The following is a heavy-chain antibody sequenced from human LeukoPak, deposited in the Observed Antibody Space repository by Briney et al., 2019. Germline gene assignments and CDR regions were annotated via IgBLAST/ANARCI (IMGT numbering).Heavy chain of an antibody. CDR2: IYHSGST. J-gene: IGHJ6*03. CDR3: ARHIRGYSYGYYYYYMDV. D-gene: IGHD5-18*01. Sequence: SETLPLTCAVSGYSISSGYYWGWIRQPPGKGLEWIGSIYHSGSTYYNPSLKSRVTISVDTSKNQFSLKLSSVTAADTAVYYCARHIRGYSYGYYYYYMDVWGKGTTVTISS. CDR1: GYSISSGYY. V-gene: IGHV4-38-2*01.